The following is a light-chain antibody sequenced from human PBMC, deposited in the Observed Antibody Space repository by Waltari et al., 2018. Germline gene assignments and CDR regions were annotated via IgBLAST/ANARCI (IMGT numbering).Light chain of an antibody. CDR1: QSISRS. J-gene: IGKJ1*01. CDR2: GAS. V-gene: IGKV3-20*01. CDR3: QHYVKLPVT. Sequence: EIVLTQSPGTLTSSTAERATLSGRASQSISRSLAWYQQKPGQAPRLLIYGASTRATGVPDRFSGNGSWTDFSLTISSLDPEDFAVDYCQHYVKLPVTYGQGTKVEI.